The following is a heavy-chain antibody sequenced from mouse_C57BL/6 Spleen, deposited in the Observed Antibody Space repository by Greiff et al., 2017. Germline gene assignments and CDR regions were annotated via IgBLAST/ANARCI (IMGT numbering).Heavy chain of an antibody. J-gene: IGHJ2*01. Sequence: EVQLVESGGDLVKPGGSLKLSCAASGFTFSSYGMSWVRQTPDKRLEWVATISSGGSYTYYPDSVKGRFTISRDNAKNTLYLQMSSLKSEDTAMYYCAREYLYYFDYWGQGTTLTVSS. CDR2: ISSGGSYT. CDR3: AREYLYYFDY. D-gene: IGHD2-10*02. CDR1: GFTFSSYG. V-gene: IGHV5-6*01.